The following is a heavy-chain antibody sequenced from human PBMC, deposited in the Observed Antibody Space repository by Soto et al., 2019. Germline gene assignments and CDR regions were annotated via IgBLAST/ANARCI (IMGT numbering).Heavy chain of an antibody. CDR3: ARGYCSSTTCYIWDNWFDP. V-gene: IGHV4-59*01. D-gene: IGHD2-2*01. CDR2: IYYSGRT. CDR1: GGSISRYY. Sequence: SETLSVTCTVSGGSISRYYWSWIRQPPGKGLEWIGYIYYSGRTNYNPSLKSRVTISVDTPKNQFSLKLSSVTAADTAVYYCARGYCSSTTCYIWDNWFDPWGQGTLVTVSS. J-gene: IGHJ5*02.